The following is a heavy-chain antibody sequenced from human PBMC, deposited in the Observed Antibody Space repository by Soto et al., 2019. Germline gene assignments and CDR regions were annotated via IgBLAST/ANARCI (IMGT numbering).Heavy chain of an antibody. J-gene: IGHJ4*02. CDR3: PHSVLRYFAY. V-gene: IGHV2-5*02. CDR2: IFWDDDK. D-gene: IGHD4-17*01. Sequence: QVTLKESGPTLVKPTQTLTLTCTFSGFSLNTSGVGVGWIRQPPGKALEWLGLIFWDDDKRYSPSLKSRLTTPKDTPKTRVVLTMTNMDPVDTPTYYFPHSVLRYFAYWAQGPLVTVSS. CDR1: GFSLNTSGVG.